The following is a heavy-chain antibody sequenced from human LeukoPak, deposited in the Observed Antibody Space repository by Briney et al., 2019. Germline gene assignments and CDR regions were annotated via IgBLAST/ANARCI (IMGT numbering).Heavy chain of an antibody. Sequence: GGSLRLSCATSGFTFSNYWMTWVRQAPGNGLEWVANIKQGGNEKHYVDSMKGRFTISRDDAKNLLFLQMSGLRAEDTAVYYCATSATGHPYYFDYWGPGILVTVSS. D-gene: IGHD1-26*01. CDR3: ATSATGHPYYFDY. CDR2: IKQGGNEK. J-gene: IGHJ4*02. CDR1: GFTFSNYW. V-gene: IGHV3-7*03.